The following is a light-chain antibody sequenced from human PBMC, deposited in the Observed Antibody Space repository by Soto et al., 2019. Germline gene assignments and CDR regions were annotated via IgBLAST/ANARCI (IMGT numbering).Light chain of an antibody. J-gene: IGLJ3*02. Sequence: QSVLTQPPSAFGSPGQSVTISCTGTSSDVGGYNYVSWYQQHPGKAPKLMIYEVIKQPSGVPDRFSGSKSGNTASLAVSGLQAEDEADYYCSSYAGSNNLVFGGGTQLTVL. V-gene: IGLV2-8*01. CDR3: SSYAGSNNLV. CDR2: EVI. CDR1: SSDVGGYNY.